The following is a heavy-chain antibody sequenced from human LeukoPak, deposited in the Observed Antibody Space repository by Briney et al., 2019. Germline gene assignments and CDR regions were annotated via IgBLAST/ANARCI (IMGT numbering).Heavy chain of an antibody. CDR2: INHRGSS. D-gene: IGHD2-15*01. CDR1: GGSFSGYY. V-gene: IGHV4-34*01. Sequence: TSETLSLTCGVFGGSFSGYYWTWLRQPPGKGLEWIGQINHRGSSHYNPSLRSRVTISVDPSTTQFSLKLTSVTAADTAVYYCARDKFCSDTGSCNIGLFDFWGQGALVTVSS. J-gene: IGHJ4*02. CDR3: ARDKFCSDTGSCNIGLFDF.